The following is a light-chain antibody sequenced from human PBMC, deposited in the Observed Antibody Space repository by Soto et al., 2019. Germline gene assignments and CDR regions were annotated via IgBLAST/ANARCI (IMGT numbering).Light chain of an antibody. CDR2: EVS. V-gene: IGLV2-14*01. J-gene: IGLJ2*01. CDR3: RSYTRSSPVV. Sequence: QSALTQPASGSGSPGQSITISCTGTSSDIGGYNYVSWYQQHPGKAPKLMIYEVSNRPSGVSNRSSGSKSGNTASLTISGLQADDEPHYYCRSYTRSSPVVFAGGTKLTLL. CDR1: SSDIGGYNY.